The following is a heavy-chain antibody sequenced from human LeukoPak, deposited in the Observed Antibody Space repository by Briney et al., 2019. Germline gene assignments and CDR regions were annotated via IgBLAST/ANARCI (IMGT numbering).Heavy chain of an antibody. V-gene: IGHV3-74*01. Sequence: GGSLRLSCAASRFTFSTYWMHWVRQAPGKGLVWVSRINSDGSSTGYADSVKGRFTISRDNAKNTLYLQMNSLRAEDTALYYCARFLGMTGLHISSSSNAFDIWGQGTMVTVSS. CDR2: INSDGSST. CDR3: ARFLGMTGLHISSSSNAFDI. D-gene: IGHD6-6*01. J-gene: IGHJ3*02. CDR1: RFTFSTYW.